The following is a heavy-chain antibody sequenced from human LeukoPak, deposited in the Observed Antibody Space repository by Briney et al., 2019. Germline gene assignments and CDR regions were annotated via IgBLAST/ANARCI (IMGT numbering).Heavy chain of an antibody. CDR2: IIPIFGIA. J-gene: IGHJ6*02. D-gene: IGHD2-2*01. Sequence: SVKVSCKASGGTFSSYAISWVRQAPGQGLEWMGRIIPIFGIANYAQKFQGRVTITADKSTSTAYMEPSSLRSEDTAVYYCARDYAVGSHVHYYYYGMDVWGQGTTVTVSS. CDR3: ARDYAVGSHVHYYYYGMDV. CDR1: GGTFSSYA. V-gene: IGHV1-69*04.